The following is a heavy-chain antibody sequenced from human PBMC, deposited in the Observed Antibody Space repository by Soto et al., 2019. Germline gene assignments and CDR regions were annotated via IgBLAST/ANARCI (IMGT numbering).Heavy chain of an antibody. CDR3: TRGSGYGSGNYDF. J-gene: IGHJ4*02. CDR1: GFTFSDYY. CDR2: ITSSGSYT. Sequence: QVQLVESGGGLVKPGGSLRLSCAASGFTFSDYYMTWIRQAPGKGLEWVSYITSSGSYTKYADSVRGRFTISRDNAKNSLYFQMNGLRAEDTAMYYCTRGSGYGSGNYDFWGQGTLVTVSS. V-gene: IGHV3-11*05. D-gene: IGHD3-10*01.